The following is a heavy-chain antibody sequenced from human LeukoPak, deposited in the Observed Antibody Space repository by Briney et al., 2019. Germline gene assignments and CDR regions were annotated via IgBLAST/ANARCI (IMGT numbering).Heavy chain of an antibody. CDR1: GGSISSYY. CDR2: IYYSGST. J-gene: IGHJ3*02. Sequence: SETLSLTCTVSGGSISSYYWSWIRQPPGKGLEWIGYIYYSGSTNYNPSLKSRVTISVDTSKNQFSLKLSSVTAADTAVYYCARGSGWYPKNAFDIWGQGTMVTVSS. V-gene: IGHV4-59*01. D-gene: IGHD6-19*01. CDR3: ARGSGWYPKNAFDI.